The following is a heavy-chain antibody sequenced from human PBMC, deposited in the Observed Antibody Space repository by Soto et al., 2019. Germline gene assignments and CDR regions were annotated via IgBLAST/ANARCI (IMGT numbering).Heavy chain of an antibody. CDR3: TTLALLYLGMDV. Sequence: GGSLRLSCETSGFAFSHAWMSWVRQAPGKGLEWVGRIQSKIDGETTDYGAPVRGRVTISRNDSANTVFLEMNNLETDDTGVYYCTTLALLYLGMDVWGQGTSVTVSS. V-gene: IGHV3-15*01. CDR1: GFAFSHAW. J-gene: IGHJ6*02. CDR2: IQSKIDGETT. D-gene: IGHD3-3*02.